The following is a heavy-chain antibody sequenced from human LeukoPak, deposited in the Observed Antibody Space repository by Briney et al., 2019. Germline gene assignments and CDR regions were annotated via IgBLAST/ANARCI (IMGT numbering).Heavy chain of an antibody. V-gene: IGHV4-59*11. CDR1: GGSISSHY. CDR3: AREESSSWYNYGLDI. J-gene: IGHJ6*02. D-gene: IGHD6-13*01. CDR2: IYYSGNT. Sequence: KPSETLSLTCTVSGGSISSHYWTWIRQPPGKGLEWIGYIYYSGNTKYNPSLRSRVSISVDTSKTQFSLKLSSVTAADTAVYHCAREESSSWYNYGLDIWGQGTTVTVSS.